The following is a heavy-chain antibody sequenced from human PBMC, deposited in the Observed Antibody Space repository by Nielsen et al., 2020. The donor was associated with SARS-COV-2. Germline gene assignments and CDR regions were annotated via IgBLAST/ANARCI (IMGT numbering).Heavy chain of an antibody. D-gene: IGHD5-12*01. Sequence: ASVKVSCKASGYTFTSYDINWVRQATGQGLEWMGWISAYNGNTNYAQKLQGRVTMTTDTSTSTAYMELRSLRSDDTAVYYCARPYSGYDLYFDYWGQGTLVTVSS. J-gene: IGHJ4*02. V-gene: IGHV1-18*01. CDR2: ISAYNGNT. CDR1: GYTFTSYD. CDR3: ARPYSGYDLYFDY.